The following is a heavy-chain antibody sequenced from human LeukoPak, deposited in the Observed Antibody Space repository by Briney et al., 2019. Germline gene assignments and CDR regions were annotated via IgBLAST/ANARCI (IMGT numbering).Heavy chain of an antibody. D-gene: IGHD3-22*01. CDR1: GFSLNTRGVG. V-gene: IGHV2-5*02. CDR2: IYWDDDR. J-gene: IGHJ4*02. Sequence: KLSGPTLVNPTQTLTLTCTFSGFSLNTRGVGVGWIRQPPGRALEWLALIYWDDDRRYSPSLKSRLTITKDTSKNQVVLTMTNVDPVDTATYFCAHRKNYYDSSVFDNWGQGTLVTVSS. CDR3: AHRKNYYDSSVFDN.